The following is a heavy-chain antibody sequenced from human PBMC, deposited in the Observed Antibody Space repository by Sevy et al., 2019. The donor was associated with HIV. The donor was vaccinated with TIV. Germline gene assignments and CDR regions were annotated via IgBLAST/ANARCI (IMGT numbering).Heavy chain of an antibody. J-gene: IGHJ4*02. Sequence: GGSLRLSSAASGFTFSSYAMIWVRQAPGKGLEWVSAISGSGGSTYYADSVKGRFTISRDNSKNTLYLQMNSLRAEDTAIYYCARHDYGDYIDSYWGQGTLVTVSS. CDR2: ISGSGGST. V-gene: IGHV3-23*01. CDR3: ARHDYGDYIDSY. CDR1: GFTFSSYA. D-gene: IGHD4-17*01.